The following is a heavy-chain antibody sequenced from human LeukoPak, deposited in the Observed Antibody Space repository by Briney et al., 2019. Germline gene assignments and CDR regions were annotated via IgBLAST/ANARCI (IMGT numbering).Heavy chain of an antibody. J-gene: IGHJ4*02. CDR1: GGTFSGFA. V-gene: IGHV1-69*13. D-gene: IGHD3-9*01. CDR3: ARVNSALFLPGAGIDY. CDR2: ISPISGTT. Sequence: GASVKVSCKAPGGTFSGFAISWVRQAPGQGLEWMGGISPISGTTNYALRFQGRVTITADESTTAAYMELSSLRSEDTAVYYCARVNSALFLPGAGIDYWGQGTLVTVSS.